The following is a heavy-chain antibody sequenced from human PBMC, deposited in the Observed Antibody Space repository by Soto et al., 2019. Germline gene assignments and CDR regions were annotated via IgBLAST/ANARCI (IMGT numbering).Heavy chain of an antibody. J-gene: IGHJ3*02. V-gene: IGHV4-59*01. CDR1: GGSISSYY. CDR3: ARTRRGCSGGSCYTDAFDI. CDR2: IYYSGST. D-gene: IGHD2-15*01. Sequence: PSETLSLTCTVFGGSISSYYWSWFRQPPGKGLEWIGYIYYSGSTNYNHCVRSRVHISVDTSKNQFSPKLSSVTAADTAVYYGARTRRGCSGGSCYTDAFDIWGQGTMLTV.